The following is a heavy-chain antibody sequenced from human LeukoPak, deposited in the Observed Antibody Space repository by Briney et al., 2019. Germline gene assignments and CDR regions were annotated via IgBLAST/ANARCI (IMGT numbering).Heavy chain of an antibody. J-gene: IGHJ4*02. V-gene: IGHV4-30-4*01. CDR3: ARQVTFGYAYAYYFDY. Sequence: SQTLSLTCTVSGGSISSGDYYWSWIRQPPGKGLEWIGYIYYSGSTYYNPSLKSRVTISVDTSKNQFSLKLSSVTAADTAVYYCARQVTFGYAYAYYFDYWGQGSLVTVSS. CDR2: IYYSGST. D-gene: IGHD5-18*01. CDR1: GGSISSGDYY.